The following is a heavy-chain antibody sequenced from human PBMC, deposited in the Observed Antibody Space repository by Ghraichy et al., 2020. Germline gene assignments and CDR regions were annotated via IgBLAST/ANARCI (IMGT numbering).Heavy chain of an antibody. V-gene: IGHV4-59*01. D-gene: IGHD2-15*01. J-gene: IGHJ4*02. Sequence: SETLSLTCTVSGGSISSYYWSWIRQPPGKGLEWIGYIYYSGSTNYNPSLKSRVTISVDTSKNQFSLKLSSVTAADTAVYYCAGNVGGAGPFDYWGQGTLVTISS. CDR2: IYYSGST. CDR1: GGSISSYY. CDR3: AGNVGGAGPFDY.